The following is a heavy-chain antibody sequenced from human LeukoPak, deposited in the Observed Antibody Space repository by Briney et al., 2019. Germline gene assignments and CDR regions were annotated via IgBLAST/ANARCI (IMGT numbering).Heavy chain of an antibody. D-gene: IGHD6-19*01. Sequence: ASVKVSCKASGGTFSNYAISWVRQAPGQGLEWMGRIIPILGIANYAQKFQGRVTITADKSTSTAYMELSSLRSEDTAVYYCARYRGGWSGGTDYWGQGTLVTVSS. CDR3: ARYRGGWSGGTDY. V-gene: IGHV1-69*04. CDR1: GGTFSNYA. CDR2: IIPILGIA. J-gene: IGHJ4*02.